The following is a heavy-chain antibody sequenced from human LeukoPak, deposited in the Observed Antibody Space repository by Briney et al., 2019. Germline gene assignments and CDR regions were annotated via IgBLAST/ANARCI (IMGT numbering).Heavy chain of an antibody. D-gene: IGHD4-17*01. CDR2: IYHSGST. CDR1: GYSISSGYY. V-gene: IGHV4-38-2*02. J-gene: IGHJ4*02. Sequence: SETLSLTCTVSGYSISSGYYWGWIRQPPGKGLEWIGSIYHSGSTYYNPSLKSRVTISVDTSKNQFSLKLSSVTAVDTAVYYCARDSDSGMTTVTTPYFDYWGQGTLVTVSS. CDR3: ARDSDSGMTTVTTPYFDY.